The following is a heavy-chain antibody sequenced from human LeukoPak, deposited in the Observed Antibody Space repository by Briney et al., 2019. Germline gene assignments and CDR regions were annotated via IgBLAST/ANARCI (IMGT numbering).Heavy chain of an antibody. V-gene: IGHV3-21*01. CDR3: ARDNGYGRSGSYSTAWFDP. CDR2: ISSSSSYI. CDR1: GFTFSSYS. Sequence: KPGGSLRLSCAASGFTFSSYSMNWVRQAPGKGLEWVSSISSSSSYIYYADSVKGRFTISRDNAKNSLYLQMNSLRAEDTAAYYCARDNGYGRSGSYSTAWFDPWGQGTLVTVSS. J-gene: IGHJ5*02. D-gene: IGHD3-10*01.